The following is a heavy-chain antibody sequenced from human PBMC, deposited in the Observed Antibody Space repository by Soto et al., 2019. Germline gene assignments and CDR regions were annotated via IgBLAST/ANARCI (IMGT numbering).Heavy chain of an antibody. J-gene: IGHJ6*02. CDR2: INPIVDTT. CDR3: ARSSEGAFGVILMSYYAMAL. CDR1: ANSFSSYC. V-gene: IGHV1-46*01. Sequence: GASVKVSCKASANSFSSYCLRWVRQAPGHGLEWMGVINPIVDTTSYAQKFQGRITMTGDASTSTVYMELSSLRSEDTAIYYCARSSEGAFGVILMSYYAMALWGQGTLVTVSS. D-gene: IGHD3-10*01.